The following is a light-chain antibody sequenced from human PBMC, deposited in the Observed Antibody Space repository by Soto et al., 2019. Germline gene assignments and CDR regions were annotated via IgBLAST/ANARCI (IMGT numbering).Light chain of an antibody. J-gene: IGKJ1*01. CDR3: MQSTHWPPT. CDR1: QSLVDNDGNPY. V-gene: IGKV2-30*01. Sequence: TQAPLSLPVTLIQRSSVSLTSSQSLVDNDGNPYLNWFQQRPGQSPRRLIYWVSNRDSGVPGRFSGSGAGTDFTLKISRVEAEDVGVYYCMQSTHWPPTFGQGTKVDI. CDR2: WVS.